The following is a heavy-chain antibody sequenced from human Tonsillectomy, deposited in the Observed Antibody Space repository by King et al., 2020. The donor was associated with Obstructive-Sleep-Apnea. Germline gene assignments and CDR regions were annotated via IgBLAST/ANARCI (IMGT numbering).Heavy chain of an antibody. CDR3: ARRCSSTSCASSSPFGMDV. V-gene: IGHV4-34*01. D-gene: IGHD2-2*01. J-gene: IGHJ6*02. CDR1: GGSFSGYY. CDR2: INHSGST. Sequence: VQLQQWGEGLLKPSETLSLTCAVYGGSFSGYYWTWIRQPPGKGLEWIGEINHSGSTNYNPSLKSRVTISVDTSKNQFSLKLGSVAAADTAVYYCARRCSSTSCASSSPFGMDVWAQGTTVTVSS.